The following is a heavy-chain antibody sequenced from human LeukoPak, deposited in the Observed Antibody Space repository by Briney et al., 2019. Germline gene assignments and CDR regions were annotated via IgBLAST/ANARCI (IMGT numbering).Heavy chain of an antibody. V-gene: IGHV3-66*04. J-gene: IGHJ4*02. CDR1: GFTVSSNY. CDR2: IYSGGST. D-gene: IGHD1-26*01. CDR3: ARPYSGSSVGVDY. Sequence: GGSLRLSCAASGFTVSSNYMSWVRQAPGKGLEWVSVIYSGGSTYYADSVKGRFTISRDNSKNKLYLQMNSLRDEDTAVYYCARPYSGSSVGVDYWGQGTLVTVSS.